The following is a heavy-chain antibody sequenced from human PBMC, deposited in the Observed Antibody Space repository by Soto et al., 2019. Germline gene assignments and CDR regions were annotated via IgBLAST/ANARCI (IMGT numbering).Heavy chain of an antibody. CDR1: GGSISSSTYY. Sequence: SETLSLTCTVSGGSISSSTYYWGWIRQPPGKGLEWIGTIYYSGSTYYNPSLKSRVTISVDTSKNQFSLKLSSVTAADTAVYYCAGSGWFAPWGKGTLVTVPS. V-gene: IGHV4-39*01. J-gene: IGHJ5*02. CDR3: AGSGWFAP. CDR2: IYYSGST.